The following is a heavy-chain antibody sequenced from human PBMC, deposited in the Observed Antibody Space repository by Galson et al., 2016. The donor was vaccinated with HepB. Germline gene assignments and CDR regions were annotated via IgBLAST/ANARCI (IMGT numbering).Heavy chain of an antibody. CDR3: ARQIVSFYYYGMDV. J-gene: IGHJ6*04. CDR2: IKEDGSEK. V-gene: IGHV3-7*01. Sequence: SLRLSCAASRFTFSHYWMTWVRQAPGKGLEWVANIKEDGSEKCYVDSVKGRFTISRDNTKNSLFLQMNSLRDEDTGVYYCARQIVSFYYYGMDVWGEGTTVTVSS. D-gene: IGHD6-6*01. CDR1: RFTFSHYW.